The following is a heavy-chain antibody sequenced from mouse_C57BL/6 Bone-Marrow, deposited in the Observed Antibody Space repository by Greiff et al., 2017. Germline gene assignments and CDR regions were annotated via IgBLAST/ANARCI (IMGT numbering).Heavy chain of an antibody. J-gene: IGHJ2*01. CDR1: GFNIKDYY. CDR3: ARGGGTGFDY. CDR2: IDPEDGGT. D-gene: IGHD3-3*01. Sequence: VQLQQSGAELVKPGASVKLSCTASGFNIKDYYMHWVKQRTEQGLEWIGRIDPEDGGTKYAPKFQGKATITADTSSNTAYLQLSSLTSEDAAVYYCARGGGTGFDYWGQGTTLTVSS. V-gene: IGHV14-2*01.